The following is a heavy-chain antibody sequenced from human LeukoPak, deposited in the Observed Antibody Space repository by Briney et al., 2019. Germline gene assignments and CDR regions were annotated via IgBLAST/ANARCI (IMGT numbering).Heavy chain of an antibody. D-gene: IGHD3-10*01. CDR2: ISSSSSYI. V-gene: IGHV3-21*04. J-gene: IGHJ4*02. CDR1: GFTFSSYS. CDR3: AKSRYGSGIYFDY. Sequence: GGSLRLSCAASGFTFSSYSMNWVRQAPGKGLEWVSSISSSSSYIYYADSVKGRFTISRDNAKNSLYLQMNSLRAEDTALYYCAKSRYGSGIYFDYWGQGTLVTVSS.